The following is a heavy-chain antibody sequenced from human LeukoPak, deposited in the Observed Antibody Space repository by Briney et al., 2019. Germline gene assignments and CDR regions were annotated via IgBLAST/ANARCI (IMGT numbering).Heavy chain of an antibody. CDR1: GYSISSGYY. D-gene: IGHD3-22*01. CDR2: IYYSGST. J-gene: IGHJ4*02. Sequence: SETLSLTCTVSGYSISSGYYWGWIRQPPGKGLEWIGSIYYSGSTYYNPSLKSRVTISVDTSKNQFSLKLSSVTAADTAVYYCARCYYDSSGYYSHPFDYRGQGTLVTVSS. CDR3: ARCYYDSSGYYSHPFDY. V-gene: IGHV4-38-2*02.